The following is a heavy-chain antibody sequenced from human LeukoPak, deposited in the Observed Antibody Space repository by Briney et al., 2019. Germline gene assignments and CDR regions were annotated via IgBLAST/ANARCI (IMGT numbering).Heavy chain of an antibody. CDR2: IRYDAITQ. V-gene: IGHV3-30*02. J-gene: IGHJ4*02. CDR1: GFTFSNYG. CDR3: AKDKLWGEDYFDY. Sequence: GGSLRLSCAASGFTFSNYGMLWVRQAPGKGLKWVAFIRYDAITQYYSDSVKGRFTISRDNSKNTLYLQMNSLRAEDTAIYYCAKDKLWGEDYFDYWGQGTLVTVSS. D-gene: IGHD3-16*01.